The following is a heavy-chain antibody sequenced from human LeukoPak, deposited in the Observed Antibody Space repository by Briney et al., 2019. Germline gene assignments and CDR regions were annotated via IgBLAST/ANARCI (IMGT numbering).Heavy chain of an antibody. D-gene: IGHD2-2*01. CDR3: ARGFGEVVPAARIWFDP. J-gene: IGHJ5*02. Sequence: SQTLSLTCTVSGCSISSGSYYWSWIRQPAGKGLEWIGRIYTSGSTNYNPPLKSRVTISVDTSKNQFSLKLSSVTAADTAVYYCARGFGEVVPAARIWFDPWGQGTLVTVSS. CDR1: GCSISSGSYY. V-gene: IGHV4-61*02. CDR2: IYTSGST.